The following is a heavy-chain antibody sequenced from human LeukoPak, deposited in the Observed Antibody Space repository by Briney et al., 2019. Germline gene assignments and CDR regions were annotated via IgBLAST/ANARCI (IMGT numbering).Heavy chain of an antibody. CDR2: ISGSGGGT. CDR1: GFTFSSYG. Sequence: GGSLRLSCVASGFTFSSYGMSWVRHTPGKGLEWVSGISGSGGGTYYASSVRGRSTISRDNGDNTLYLQMNNVRIEDTGVYYCAKDPLRMVRGAHNDVWGQGTLVTVAS. V-gene: IGHV3-23*01. J-gene: IGHJ1*01. D-gene: IGHD3-10*01. CDR3: AKDPLRMVRGAHNDV.